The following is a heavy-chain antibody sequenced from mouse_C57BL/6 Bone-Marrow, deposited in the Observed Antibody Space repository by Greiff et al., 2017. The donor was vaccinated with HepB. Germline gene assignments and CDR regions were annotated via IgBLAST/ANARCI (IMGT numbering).Heavy chain of an antibody. CDR2: IDPENGDT. V-gene: IGHV14-4*01. CDR1: GFNIKDDY. CDR3: TPGWLYYAMDY. Sequence: VQLQQSGAELVRPGASVKLSCTASGFNIKDDYMHWVKQRPEQGLEWIGWIDPENGDTEYASKFQGKATITADTSSNTAYLQLSSLTSEDTAGYYCTPGWLYYAMDYWGQGTSVTVSS. J-gene: IGHJ4*01. D-gene: IGHD2-3*01.